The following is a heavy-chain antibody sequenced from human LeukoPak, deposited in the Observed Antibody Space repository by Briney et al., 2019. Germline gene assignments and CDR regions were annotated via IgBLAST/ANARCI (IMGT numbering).Heavy chain of an antibody. Sequence: GGSLRLSCAASGFTFSSYSMNWVRQAPGKGLEWVSSISSSSSYMYYADSVKGRFTISRDNAKNSLYLQMNSLRAEDTAVYYCARVPTVVTQMSYGMDVWGQGTTVTVSS. D-gene: IGHD4-23*01. V-gene: IGHV3-21*01. CDR3: ARVPTVVTQMSYGMDV. CDR2: ISSSSSYM. J-gene: IGHJ6*02. CDR1: GFTFSSYS.